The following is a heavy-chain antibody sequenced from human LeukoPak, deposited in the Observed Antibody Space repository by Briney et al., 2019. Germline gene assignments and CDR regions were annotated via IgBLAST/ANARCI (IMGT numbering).Heavy chain of an antibody. CDR1: GFTFSSYG. CDR2: IRSDGSIK. J-gene: IGHJ4*02. CDR3: AKDEMFSSAWYFDY. D-gene: IGHD6-19*01. Sequence: GGSLRLSCAASGFTFSSYGMHWVRQAPGKGLEWVAFIRSDGSIKYYTESLKGRFTISRDNSKNTLYLQMNSLRAEDTAVYYCAKDEMFSSAWYFDYWGQGTLVTVSS. V-gene: IGHV3-30*02.